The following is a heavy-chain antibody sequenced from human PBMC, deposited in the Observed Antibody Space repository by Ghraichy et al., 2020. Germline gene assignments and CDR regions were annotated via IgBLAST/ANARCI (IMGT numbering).Heavy chain of an antibody. V-gene: IGHV3-9*01. J-gene: IGHJ3*02. CDR3: AKDTQQLADAFDI. CDR1: GFTFDDYA. D-gene: IGHD6-13*01. CDR2: ISWNSGSI. Sequence: SLRLSCAASGFTFDDYAMHWVRQAPGKGLEWVSGISWNSGSIGYADSVKGRFTISRDNAKNSLYLQMNSLRAEDTALYYCAKDTQQLADAFDIWGQGTMVTVSS.